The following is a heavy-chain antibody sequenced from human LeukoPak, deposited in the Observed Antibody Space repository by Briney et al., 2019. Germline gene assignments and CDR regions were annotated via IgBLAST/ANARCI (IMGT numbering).Heavy chain of an antibody. Sequence: SETLSLTCAVYGGSFSGYYWSWIRQPPGKGLEWIGEINHSGSTNYNPSLKSRVTISVDTSKNQFSLKLSSVTAADTAVHYCARSPNYYDSSGFFDYWGQGTLVTVSS. D-gene: IGHD3-22*01. CDR3: ARSPNYYDSSGFFDY. CDR2: INHSGST. J-gene: IGHJ4*02. V-gene: IGHV4-34*01. CDR1: GGSFSGYY.